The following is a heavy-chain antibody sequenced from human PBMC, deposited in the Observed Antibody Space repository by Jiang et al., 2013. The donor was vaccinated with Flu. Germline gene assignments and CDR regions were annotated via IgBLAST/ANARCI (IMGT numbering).Heavy chain of an antibody. CDR2: IWYDGSNK. Sequence: LLESGGGVVQPGRSLRLSCAASGFTFSSYGMHWVRQAPGKGLEWVAVIWYDGSNKYYADSVKGRFTISRDNSKNTLYLQMNSLRAEDTAVYYCARGESITIFGVVTAGFDYWGQGTLVTVSS. J-gene: IGHJ4*02. V-gene: IGHV3-33*01. CDR3: ARGESITIFGVVTAGFDY. CDR1: GFTFSSYG. D-gene: IGHD3-3*01.